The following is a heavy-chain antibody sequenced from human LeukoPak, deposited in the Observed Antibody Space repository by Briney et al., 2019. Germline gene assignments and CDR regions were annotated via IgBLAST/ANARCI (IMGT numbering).Heavy chain of an antibody. V-gene: IGHV3-30-3*02. D-gene: IGHD6-13*01. Sequence: GRSLRPSCAASALTFSSYATHWVRQAAGKGLGWVAVISFDGSNNDYSDSVNGRLSISRDNTTKTLYLQMHSPGAEDTAVYYCASLSIAAAGTGAFDIWGQGTMVTVSS. CDR2: ISFDGSNN. J-gene: IGHJ3*02. CDR3: ASLSIAAAGTGAFDI. CDR1: ALTFSSYA.